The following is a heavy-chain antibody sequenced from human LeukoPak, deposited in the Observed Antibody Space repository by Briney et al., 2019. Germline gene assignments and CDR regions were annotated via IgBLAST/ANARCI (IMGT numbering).Heavy chain of an antibody. Sequence: PSETLSLTCTVSGGSISSYYWSWIRQPPGKGLEWIGYIYYSGSTNYNPSLKSRVTISVDTSKNQFSLKLSSVTAADTAVYYCARDTEVNWFDPWAREPWSPSPQ. CDR3: ARDTEVNWFDP. J-gene: IGHJ5*02. CDR1: GGSISSYY. CDR2: IYYSGST. V-gene: IGHV4-59*01.